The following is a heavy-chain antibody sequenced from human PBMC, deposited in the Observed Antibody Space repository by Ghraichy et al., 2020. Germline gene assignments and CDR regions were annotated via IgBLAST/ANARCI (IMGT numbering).Heavy chain of an antibody. Sequence: SETLSLTCTVSGYSISGDYCWCLLRQPPEKRLEWIGSIHNSRSTYYNPPLKSLVTISVDTTKNQFSLMLSSVTAADTVIYYWAKASYSSACNHDHYGMDVCGLGATGSV. J-gene: IGHJ6*01. CDR1: GYSISGDYC. D-gene: IGHD6-19*01. CDR3: AKASYSSACNHDHYGMDV. CDR2: IHNSRST. V-gene: IGHV4-38-2*02.